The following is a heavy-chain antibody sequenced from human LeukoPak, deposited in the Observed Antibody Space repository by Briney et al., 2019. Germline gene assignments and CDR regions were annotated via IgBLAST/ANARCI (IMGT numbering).Heavy chain of an antibody. CDR1: GGSISSGDYY. V-gene: IGHV4-30-4*01. J-gene: IGHJ6*04. D-gene: IGHD3-10*01. CDR2: IYYSGST. CDR3: AREGGYGSGMDV. Sequence: SETLSLTCTVSGGSISSGDYYWSWIRHPPGKGLEWIGYIYYSGSTYYNPSLKSRVTISVDTSKNQFSLKLSSVTAADTAVYYCAREGGYGSGMDVWGKGTTVTVSS.